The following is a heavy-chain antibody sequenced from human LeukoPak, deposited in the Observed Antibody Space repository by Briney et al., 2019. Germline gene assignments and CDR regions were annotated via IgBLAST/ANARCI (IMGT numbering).Heavy chain of an antibody. CDR2: ISSSSSYI. CDR1: GFTFSSYS. J-gene: IGHJ3*02. V-gene: IGHV3-21*01. CDR3: ARSRDGYNKRALSDAFDI. Sequence: GGSLRLSCAASGFTFSSYSMNWVRQAPGKGLEWVSSISSSSSYIYYADSVKGRFTISRDNAKNSLYLQMNSLRAEDTAVYYCARSRDGYNKRALSDAFDIWGQGTMVTVSS. D-gene: IGHD5-24*01.